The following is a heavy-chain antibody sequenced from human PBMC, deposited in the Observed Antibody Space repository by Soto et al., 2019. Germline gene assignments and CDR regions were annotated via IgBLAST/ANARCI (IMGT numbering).Heavy chain of an antibody. CDR2: IHHSGRT. CDR3: ARGGDWQFDY. CDR1: GDSISSDKW. Sequence: QVQLQESGPGLVKPSGTLSLTCAVSGDSISSDKWWSWVRQPPGKGLAWIGEIHHSGRTNYNPSLKSRVTILVEKSKNQVSLELSSMTAADTAVYYCARGGDWQFDYWGQGTLVTFSS. J-gene: IGHJ4*02. V-gene: IGHV4-4*02. D-gene: IGHD2-21*02.